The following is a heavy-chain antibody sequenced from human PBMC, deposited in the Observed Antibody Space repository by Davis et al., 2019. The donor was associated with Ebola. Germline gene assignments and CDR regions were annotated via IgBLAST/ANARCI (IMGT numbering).Heavy chain of an antibody. V-gene: IGHV1-18*01. J-gene: IGHJ4*02. CDR3: VKDFWSDDPGY. CDR1: GYTFTSSG. D-gene: IGHD3-3*01. Sequence: ASVKVSCKASGYTFTSSGITWVRQAPGQGLEWMGWSYPSNGNTHYAQKLQGRVTMTTDTSTSTAYMELRSLRNDDTAMYYCVKDFWSDDPGYWGQGTLVTVSS. CDR2: SYPSNGNT.